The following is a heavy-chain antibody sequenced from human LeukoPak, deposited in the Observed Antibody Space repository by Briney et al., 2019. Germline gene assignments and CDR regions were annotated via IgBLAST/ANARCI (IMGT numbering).Heavy chain of an antibody. V-gene: IGHV3-21*01. J-gene: IGHJ4*02. CDR2: ISSSSSYI. CDR3: ARGYYDSSGYAGY. Sequence: GGSLRLSCAASGFTFSSYSMNWVRQAPGKGMEWVSSISSSSSYIYYADSVKGRFTISRDNAKNSLYLQMNSLRAEDTAVYYCARGYYDSSGYAGYWGQGTLVTVSS. D-gene: IGHD3-22*01. CDR1: GFTFSSYS.